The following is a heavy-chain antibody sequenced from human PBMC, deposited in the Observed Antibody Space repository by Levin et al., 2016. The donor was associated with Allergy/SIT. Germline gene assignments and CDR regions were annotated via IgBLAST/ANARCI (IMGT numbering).Heavy chain of an antibody. Sequence: GESLKISCAASGFTFSSYWMHWVRQAPGKGLVWVSRINSDGSSTSYADSVKGRFTISRDNAKNTLYLQMNSLRAEDTAVYYCARDRGDGPKLYGMDVWGQGTTVTVSS. CDR3: ARDRGDGPKLYGMDV. D-gene: IGHD3-10*01. CDR1: GFTFSSYW. J-gene: IGHJ6*02. V-gene: IGHV3-74*01. CDR2: INSDGSST.